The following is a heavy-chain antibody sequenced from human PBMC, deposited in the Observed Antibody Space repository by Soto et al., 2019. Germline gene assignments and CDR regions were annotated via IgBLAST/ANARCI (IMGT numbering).Heavy chain of an antibody. J-gene: IGHJ4*02. V-gene: IGHV4-31*03. Sequence: SETLSLTCTVSGGSISSGGYYWSWIRQHPGKGLEWIGYIYYSGSTYYNPSLKSRVTISVDTSKNQFSLKLSSVTAADTAVYYCARDLPVEYSSGWPVLWGQGTPVTVSS. CDR3: ARDLPVEYSSGWPVL. D-gene: IGHD6-19*01. CDR2: IYYSGST. CDR1: GGSISSGGYY.